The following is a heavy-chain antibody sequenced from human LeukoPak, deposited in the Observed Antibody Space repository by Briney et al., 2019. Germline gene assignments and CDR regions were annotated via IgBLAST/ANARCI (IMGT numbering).Heavy chain of an antibody. D-gene: IGHD3-9*01. CDR3: ARTQDYDILTGYFPFDY. Sequence: SETLSLTCTVSGDSISSYYWIWIRQPPGKGLEWIGYIYYSGSTYYNPSLKSRVTISVDTSKNQFSLKLSSVTAADTAVYYCARTQDYDILTGYFPFDYWGQGTLVTVSS. CDR2: IYYSGST. CDR1: GDSISSYY. V-gene: IGHV4-59*12. J-gene: IGHJ4*02.